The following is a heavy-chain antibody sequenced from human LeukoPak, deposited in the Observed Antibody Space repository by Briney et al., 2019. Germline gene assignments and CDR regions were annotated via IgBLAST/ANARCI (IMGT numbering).Heavy chain of an antibody. V-gene: IGHV3-33*01. J-gene: IGHJ3*02. Sequence: PGRSLRLSCVVSGLSFSDYGMHWVRQAPGKGLEWVAVIWSDGSNKYYADSVKGRFTISRDNSKNTLYLQMNTLRADDTAVYYCARSTRKQLTPAAFDIWGQGTMVTVSS. CDR3: ARSTRKQLTPAAFDI. CDR1: GLSFSDYG. D-gene: IGHD6-13*01. CDR2: IWSDGSNK.